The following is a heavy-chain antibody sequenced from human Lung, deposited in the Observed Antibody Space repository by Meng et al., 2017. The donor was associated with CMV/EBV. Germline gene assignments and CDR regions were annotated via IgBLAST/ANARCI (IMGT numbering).Heavy chain of an antibody. D-gene: IGHD2/OR15-2a*01. CDR2: IYYSGST. V-gene: IGHV4-30-4*02. Sequence: SXTXSLXCTVSGGSISSGDYYWSWIRQPPGKGLEWIGYIYYSGSTYYNPSLKSRVTISVDTSKNQFSLKLSSVTAADTAVYYCARDSVPSTTYYYYGMDVXGQAXTVTVSS. J-gene: IGHJ6*02. CDR3: ARDSVPSTTYYYYGMDV. CDR1: GGSISSGDYY.